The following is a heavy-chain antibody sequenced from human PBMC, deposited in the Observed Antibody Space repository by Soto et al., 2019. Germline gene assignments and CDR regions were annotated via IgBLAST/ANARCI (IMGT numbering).Heavy chain of an antibody. J-gene: IGHJ4*02. Sequence: QVQLVQSGAEVKKPGSSVKVSCKVSGDTFSMYSISWVRQAPGQGLEWLGGIIPMLGTPSHSQRFQDRVNITEDQDPNTAYMELSSLRSEDTAVYYCARESSRYDRSGYYRPDYWGQGTLVTVSS. V-gene: IGHV1-69*01. CDR1: GDTFSMYS. CDR2: IIPMLGTP. D-gene: IGHD3-22*01. CDR3: ARESSRYDRSGYYRPDY.